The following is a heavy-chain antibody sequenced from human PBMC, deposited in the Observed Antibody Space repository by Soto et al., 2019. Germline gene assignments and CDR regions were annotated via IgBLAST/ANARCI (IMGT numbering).Heavy chain of an antibody. Sequence: GASVKVSCKASGYTFTSYGISWVRQAPGQGLEWMGIINPSGGSTSYAQKFQGRVTMTRDTSTSTVYMELSSLRSEDTAVYYCAREIRQYYYGSGTPISDYWGQGTLVTVSS. CDR2: INPSGGST. V-gene: IGHV1-46*01. D-gene: IGHD3-10*01. CDR3: AREIRQYYYGSGTPISDY. CDR1: GYTFTSYG. J-gene: IGHJ4*02.